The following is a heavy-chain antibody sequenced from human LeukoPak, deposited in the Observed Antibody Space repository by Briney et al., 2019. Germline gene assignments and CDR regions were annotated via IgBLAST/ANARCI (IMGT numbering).Heavy chain of an antibody. D-gene: IGHD4/OR15-4a*01. Sequence: SETLSLTCAVYGGSFSGYYWSWIRQPPGKGLEWIGEINHSGRTNYNPSLKSRVTISVDTSKNQFSLKLSSVTAAGTAVYYCARQNYGAAPLRYWGQGTLVTVSS. V-gene: IGHV4-34*01. J-gene: IGHJ4*02. CDR1: GGSFSGYY. CDR2: INHSGRT. CDR3: ARQNYGAAPLRY.